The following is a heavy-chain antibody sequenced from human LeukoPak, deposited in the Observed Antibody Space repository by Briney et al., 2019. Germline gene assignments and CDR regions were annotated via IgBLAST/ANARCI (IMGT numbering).Heavy chain of an antibody. J-gene: IGHJ5*02. CDR1: GYSISSAYY. CDR3: ARDQQVFPAWFDP. D-gene: IGHD6-13*01. CDR2: IFHSGST. Sequence: SETLSLTCTVSGYSISSAYYWGWIRQPPGKGPEWIGSIFHSGSTYYNPSLKSRVTISVDTSKNQFSLKLSSVTAADTAVYYCARDQQVFPAWFDPWGQGTLVTVSS. V-gene: IGHV4-38-2*02.